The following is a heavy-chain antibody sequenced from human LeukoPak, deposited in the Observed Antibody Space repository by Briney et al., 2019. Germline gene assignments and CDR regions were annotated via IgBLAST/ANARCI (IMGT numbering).Heavy chain of an antibody. V-gene: IGHV4-34*01. CDR2: INHSGST. Sequence: SETLSLTCAVYGGSFSGYYWSWIRQPPGKGLEWIGEINHSGSTNYNPSLKSRVTISVDTSKNQFSLKLSSVTAADTAVYYCARGSGTAMVDYYYYDMDVWGQGTTVTVSS. J-gene: IGHJ6*02. CDR1: GGSFSGYY. D-gene: IGHD5-18*01. CDR3: ARGSGTAMVDYYYYDMDV.